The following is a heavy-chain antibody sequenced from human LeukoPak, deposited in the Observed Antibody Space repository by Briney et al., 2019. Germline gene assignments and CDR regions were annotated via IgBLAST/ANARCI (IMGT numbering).Heavy chain of an antibody. D-gene: IGHD2-2*01. V-gene: IGHV3-15*01. CDR1: GFIFSNEW. CDR2: IKRTTDGGTT. CDR3: TPGHYSNL. Sequence: KPGGSLRLSCAASGFIFSNEWMRWVRQAPGKGLEWVGHIKRTTDGGTTDYAAPVKGRFTISRDDSKNTLYLQMNSLKTEDTAVYYWTPGHYSNLWGQGTLVTVSS. J-gene: IGHJ5*02.